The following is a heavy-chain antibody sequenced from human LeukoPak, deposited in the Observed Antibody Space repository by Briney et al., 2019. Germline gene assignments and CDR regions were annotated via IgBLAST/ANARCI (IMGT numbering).Heavy chain of an antibody. V-gene: IGHV3-11*01. CDR2: IS. CDR1: GFRFSDYY. CDR3: ARLKAGN. J-gene: IGHJ4*02. Sequence: GGSLRLSCTASGFRFSDYYMSWIRQAPGKGLEWVSYISKGRFTISRDNANNSVSLQMNRLRPEDTAVYYCARLKAGNWGPGTLVAVSS.